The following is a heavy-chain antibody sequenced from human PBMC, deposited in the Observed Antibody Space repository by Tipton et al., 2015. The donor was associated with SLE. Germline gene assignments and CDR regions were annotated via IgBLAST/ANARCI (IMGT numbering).Heavy chain of an antibody. CDR2: IYYSGST. D-gene: IGHD3-3*02. CDR3: ARDLASYYGVDV. CDR1: GDSISRYY. Sequence: LSLTCTVSGDSISRYYWSWIRQPPGKGLEWIGYIYYSGSTNYNPSLKSRITISLDTSKNQFSLKLNSVTAADTAVYYCARDLASYYGVDVWGQGTTVTVSS. V-gene: IGHV4-59*01. J-gene: IGHJ6*02.